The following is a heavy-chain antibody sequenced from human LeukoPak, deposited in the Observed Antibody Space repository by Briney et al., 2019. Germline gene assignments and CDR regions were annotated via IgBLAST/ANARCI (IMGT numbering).Heavy chain of an antibody. V-gene: IGHV1-18*01. Sequence: GASVKVSCKASGYSFTNFGITWVRQAPGQGLEWMGWISPYDDDPTYAQMFQGRLTMTADTSTSTAYMELRSLRSDDTAVYYCARGYGGKGDWGQGTLVTVSS. CDR3: ARGYGGKGD. J-gene: IGHJ4*02. CDR1: GYSFTNFG. CDR2: ISPYDDDP. D-gene: IGHD4-23*01.